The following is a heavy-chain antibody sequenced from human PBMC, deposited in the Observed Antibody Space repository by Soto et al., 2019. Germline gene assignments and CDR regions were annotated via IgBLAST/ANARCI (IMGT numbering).Heavy chain of an antibody. CDR3: ARMGSGYDFVL. V-gene: IGHV3-11*01. Sequence: QVQMVESGGGLVKPGGSLRLSCAVSGFSLSDYYMSWIRQAPGKGLEWVSKISSSGATTDYADSVKGRFTISRDNAKNSLYPQMNSLRVEDMAVYYCARMGSGYDFVLWGQGTLVTVSS. D-gene: IGHD5-12*01. J-gene: IGHJ4*02. CDR1: GFSLSDYY. CDR2: ISSSGATT.